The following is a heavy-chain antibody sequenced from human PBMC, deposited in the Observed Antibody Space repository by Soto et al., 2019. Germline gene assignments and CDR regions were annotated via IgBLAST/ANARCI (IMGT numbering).Heavy chain of an antibody. V-gene: IGHV3-48*02. Sequence: DVQLVESGGGLVQPGGSLRLSCAASGFTFSTYSMNWVRQAPGKGLEWVSFISGSGSPIYYADSVKGRFTISRDNAKDSLYLQMNNLRDEDTAVYYCVRVPGHSYGYGDVWGQGTTVTVSS. D-gene: IGHD5-18*01. CDR1: GFTFSTYS. CDR3: VRVPGHSYGYGDV. CDR2: ISGSGSPI. J-gene: IGHJ6*02.